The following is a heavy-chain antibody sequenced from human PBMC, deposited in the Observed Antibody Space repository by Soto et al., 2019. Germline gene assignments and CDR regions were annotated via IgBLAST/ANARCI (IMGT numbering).Heavy chain of an antibody. CDR2: ISGFNDDT. J-gene: IGHJ5*02. V-gene: IGHV1-18*01. Sequence: QLVQSGVEMKNPGASVKVSCKASGYTFTSYGISWVRQAPGQGLEWMGWISGFNDDTNHAQKFQGRVTVTKDTSTGTAYMELRSLKSDATAMYYCARSGSYYPARNWFGPWGQGTLVIVSS. CDR1: GYTFTSYG. CDR3: ARSGSYYPARNWFGP. D-gene: IGHD3-10*01.